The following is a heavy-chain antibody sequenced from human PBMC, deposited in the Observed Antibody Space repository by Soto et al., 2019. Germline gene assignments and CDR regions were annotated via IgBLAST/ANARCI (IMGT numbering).Heavy chain of an antibody. Sequence: GGSLRLSCAASGFTFTNYAMSWVRQAPGKGLEWVSAVSGSGSRTYYVDSVKGRFTISRDNSRSTVYLQMNSLRVEDTAVYYCAREGPKQQDFIQIDYWGQGTLVTVSS. CDR1: GFTFTNYA. V-gene: IGHV3-23*01. CDR2: VSGSGSRT. J-gene: IGHJ4*02. D-gene: IGHD6-13*01. CDR3: AREGPKQQDFIQIDY.